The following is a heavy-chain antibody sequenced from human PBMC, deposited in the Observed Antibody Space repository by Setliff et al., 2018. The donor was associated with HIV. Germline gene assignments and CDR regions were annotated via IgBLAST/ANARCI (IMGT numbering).Heavy chain of an antibody. CDR2: IYHVGTT. CDR1: GYSMSGGYN. CDR3: ARVGVFGGWFDP. J-gene: IGHJ5*02. Sequence: SETLSLTCTVSGYSMSGGYNWGWIRQSPEKGLEWIGNIYHVGTTYYNPSLKSRVTLSVDTSKNQFSLKLSSVTAADTAVYYCARVGVFGGWFDPWGQGTLVTVSS. V-gene: IGHV4-38-2*02. D-gene: IGHD2-15*01.